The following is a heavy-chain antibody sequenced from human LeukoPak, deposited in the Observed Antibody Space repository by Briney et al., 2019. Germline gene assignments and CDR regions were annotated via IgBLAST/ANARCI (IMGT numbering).Heavy chain of an antibody. J-gene: IGHJ2*01. CDR3: ATDYGDGYWYFDL. Sequence: SETLSLTCTVPGGSISSYYWSWIRQPPGKGLEWIGYIYYRGSTNYNPSLKSRVTLSVDTSKNQFSLKLSSVTAADTAVYYCATDYGDGYWYFDLWGRGTLVTVSS. CDR2: IYYRGST. V-gene: IGHV4-59*01. CDR1: GGSISSYY. D-gene: IGHD4-17*01.